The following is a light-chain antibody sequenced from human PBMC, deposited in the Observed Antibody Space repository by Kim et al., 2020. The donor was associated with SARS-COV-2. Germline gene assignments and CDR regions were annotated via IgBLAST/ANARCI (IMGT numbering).Light chain of an antibody. CDR3: QAWDSSPNWV. J-gene: IGLJ3*02. CDR1: KLGDKY. Sequence: VSPGQTASITCSGDKLGDKYACWYQQKPGQSPVLVIYQDNKRPSGIPERFSGSNSGNTATLTISGTQAMDEADYYCQAWDSSPNWVFGGGTKLTVL. V-gene: IGLV3-1*01. CDR2: QDN.